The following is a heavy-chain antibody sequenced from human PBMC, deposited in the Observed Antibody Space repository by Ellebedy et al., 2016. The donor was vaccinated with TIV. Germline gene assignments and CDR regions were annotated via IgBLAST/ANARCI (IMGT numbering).Heavy chain of an antibody. D-gene: IGHD2-2*01. Sequence: ASVKVSCXASGYTFTGYYIHWIRQAPGQGLEWMGWISPNSGGTNYAQKFQGWVTLTRDTSIYTAYMELSRLRSDDTAVYYCARDRAPPRGVPAAMLSYGMDVWGQGTTVTVSS. CDR2: ISPNSGGT. CDR3: ARDRAPPRGVPAAMLSYGMDV. J-gene: IGHJ6*02. CDR1: GYTFTGYY. V-gene: IGHV1-2*04.